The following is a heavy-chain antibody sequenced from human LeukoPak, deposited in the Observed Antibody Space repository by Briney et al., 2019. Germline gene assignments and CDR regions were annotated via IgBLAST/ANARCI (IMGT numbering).Heavy chain of an antibody. Sequence: ASVKVSCKVSGYTLTELSMHWVRQAPGKGLEWMGGFDPEDGETIYAQKFQGRVTMTEDTSTDTAYMELSSLRSEDTAVYYCASREIARLWFGELGMDVWGQGTTVTVSS. CDR2: FDPEDGET. CDR1: GYTLTELS. D-gene: IGHD3-10*01. CDR3: ASREIARLWFGELGMDV. J-gene: IGHJ6*02. V-gene: IGHV1-24*01.